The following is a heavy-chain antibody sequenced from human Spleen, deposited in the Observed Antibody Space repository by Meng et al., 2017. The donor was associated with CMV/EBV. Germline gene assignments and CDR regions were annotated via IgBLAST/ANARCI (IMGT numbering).Heavy chain of an antibody. D-gene: IGHD3-3*01. V-gene: IGHV1-2*02. CDR3: ARGGGKTYYDFWSGYYMN. CDR2: INPNSGGT. CDR1: CTGQY. J-gene: IGHJ4*02. Sequence: CTGQYIHWVRQAPGHGLEWMGWINPNSGGTNYEQKFQSRVTMTRDTSISTAYMELSSLRADDTGVYYCARGGGKTYYDFWSGYYMNWGQGTLVTVSS.